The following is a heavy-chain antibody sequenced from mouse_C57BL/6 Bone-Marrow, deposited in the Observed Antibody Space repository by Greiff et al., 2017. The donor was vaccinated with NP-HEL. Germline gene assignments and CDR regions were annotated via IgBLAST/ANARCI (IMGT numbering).Heavy chain of an antibody. D-gene: IGHD4-1*01. CDR3: ARGRTGNYFDY. J-gene: IGHJ2*01. V-gene: IGHV5-17*01. CDR2: ISSGSSTI. CDR1: GFTFSDYG. Sequence: EVHLVESGGGLVKPGGSLKLSCAASGFTFSDYGMHWVRQAPEKGLEWVAYISSGSSTIYYADTVKGRFTISRDNAKNTLFLQMTSLRSEDTAMYYCARGRTGNYFDYWGQGTTLTVSS.